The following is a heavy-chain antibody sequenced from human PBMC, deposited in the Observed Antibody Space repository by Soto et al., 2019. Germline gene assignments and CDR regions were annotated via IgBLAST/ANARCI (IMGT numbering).Heavy chain of an antibody. CDR3: AKGFRPITGTTRAYYYYMDV. J-gene: IGHJ6*03. D-gene: IGHD1-7*01. Sequence: GGSLRLSCAASGFTFSSYAMSWVRQAPGKGLEWVSAISGSGGSTYYADSVKGRFTISRDNSKNTLYLQMNSLSAEDTAVYYCAKGFRPITGTTRAYYYYMDVWGKGTTVTVSS. CDR1: GFTFSSYA. V-gene: IGHV3-23*01. CDR2: ISGSGGST.